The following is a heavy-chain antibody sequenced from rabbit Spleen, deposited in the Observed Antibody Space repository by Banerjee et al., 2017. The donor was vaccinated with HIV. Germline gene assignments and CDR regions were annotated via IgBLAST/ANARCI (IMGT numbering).Heavy chain of an antibody. D-gene: IGHD4-1*01. J-gene: IGHJ4*01. CDR2: IDPVFGIT. CDR3: VREVAGKFNL. V-gene: IGHV1S7*01. Sequence: QLKESGGGLVQPGGSLKLSCKASGFTLSSYYMNWVRQAPGKGLEWIGYIDPVFGITYYASWVNGRFTISSHNAQNTLYLQLNSLTAADTATYFCVREVAGKFNLWGQGTLVTVS. CDR1: GFTLSSYY.